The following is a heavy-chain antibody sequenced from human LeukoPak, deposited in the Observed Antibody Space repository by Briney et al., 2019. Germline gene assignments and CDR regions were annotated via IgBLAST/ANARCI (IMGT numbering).Heavy chain of an antibody. J-gene: IGHJ4*02. CDR3: AASTIFSVVTYFDY. V-gene: IGHV1-69*05. CDR1: GGNLNKYA. CDR2: IIPKFETT. D-gene: IGHD3-3*01. Sequence: GASVKVSCKTSGGNLNKYAISWLRQAPGQGLEWVGGIIPKFETTNHAQQLEGRVTVTTEEPTSTVYMDLTSLRSEDTDVYYCAASTIFSVVTYFDYWGQGPLVTVSS.